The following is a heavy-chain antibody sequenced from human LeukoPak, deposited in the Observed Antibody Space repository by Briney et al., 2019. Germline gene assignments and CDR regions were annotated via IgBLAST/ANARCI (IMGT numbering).Heavy chain of an antibody. CDR1: GGSISSSSYY. Sequence: SETLSLTCTVSGGSISSSSYYWGWIRQPPGKGLEWIGSIYYSGSTYYNPSLKSRVTISVDTSKNQFSLKLSSVTAADTAVYYCAWTATRKGCFDYWGQGTLVTVSS. J-gene: IGHJ4*02. CDR2: IYYSGST. V-gene: IGHV4-39*07. CDR3: AWTATRKGCFDY. D-gene: IGHD5-18*01.